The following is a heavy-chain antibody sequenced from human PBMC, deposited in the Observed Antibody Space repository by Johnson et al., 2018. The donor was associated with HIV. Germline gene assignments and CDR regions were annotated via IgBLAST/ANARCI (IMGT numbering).Heavy chain of an antibody. CDR2: INSDGSST. CDR3: ARMMYSRGAFDI. V-gene: IGHV3-74*02. CDR1: GFTFSSYW. D-gene: IGHD6-13*01. Sequence: VQLVESGGGVVQPGRSLRLSCAASGFTFSSYWMHWVRQAPGKGLVWVSRINSDGSSTSYADSVKGRFTISRDNSKNTLYLQMNSLRAGDTAVYYCARMMYSRGAFDIWGQGTMVTVSS. J-gene: IGHJ3*02.